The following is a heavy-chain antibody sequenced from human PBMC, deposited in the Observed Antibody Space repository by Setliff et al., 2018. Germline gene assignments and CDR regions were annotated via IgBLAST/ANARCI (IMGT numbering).Heavy chain of an antibody. J-gene: IGHJ4*02. CDR3: SKAARYFDFWSGFPAVDS. V-gene: IGHV5-51*01. CDR1: GHNFGNYW. CDR2: IYPGDSDT. Sequence: GESLKISCKGFGHNFGNYWIAWVRQRPGKGLEWMGIIYPGDSDTRYSPSFQGQVTISGDKSISTAYLSWSSLKASDTAMYYCSKAARYFDFWSGFPAVDSWGQGTMVTVSS. D-gene: IGHD3-3*01.